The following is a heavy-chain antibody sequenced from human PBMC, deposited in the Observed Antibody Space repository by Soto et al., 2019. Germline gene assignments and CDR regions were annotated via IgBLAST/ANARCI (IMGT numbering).Heavy chain of an antibody. J-gene: IGHJ6*02. V-gene: IGHV3-30*18. CDR3: AKDQGEYYDFWSGYASYYYYYGMDV. CDR2: ISYDGSNK. CDR1: GFTFSSYG. Sequence: GGSLRLSCAASGFTFSSYGMHWVRQAPGKGLEWVALISYDGSNKYYADSVKGRFTISRDNSKNTLYLQMNSLRAEDTAVYYCAKDQGEYYDFWSGYASYYYYYGMDVWGQGTTVTVSS. D-gene: IGHD3-3*01.